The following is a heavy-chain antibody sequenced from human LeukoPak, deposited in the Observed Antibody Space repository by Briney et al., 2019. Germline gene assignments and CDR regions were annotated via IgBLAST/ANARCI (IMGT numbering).Heavy chain of an antibody. Sequence: GGSLRLSCAASGFTVSDKYMSWVRQAPGKGLEWVSVIYSGGNTYYADSVKGRFTISRDNSKNTVYLQMNSLRGEDTAVYYCARITVTQFDPWGQGTLVTVSS. CDR2: IYSGGNT. CDR1: GFTVSDKY. V-gene: IGHV3-66*01. J-gene: IGHJ5*02. D-gene: IGHD4-11*01. CDR3: ARITVTQFDP.